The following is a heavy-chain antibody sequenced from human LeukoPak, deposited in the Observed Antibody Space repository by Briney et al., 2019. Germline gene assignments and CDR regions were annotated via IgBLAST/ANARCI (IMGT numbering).Heavy chain of an antibody. J-gene: IGHJ4*02. CDR3: VRHESGSELGL. CDR1: GFNFSASV. Sequence: GESLRLSCAASGFNFSASVMHWVRQTSAKGLEWVGRLRTKSKTYATAYAASVTGRFTISRDDSKNSVFLQMNSLKIDDTAVYYCVRHESGSELGLWGQGILVTVSS. D-gene: IGHD5-12*01. CDR2: LRTKSKTYAT. V-gene: IGHV3-73*01.